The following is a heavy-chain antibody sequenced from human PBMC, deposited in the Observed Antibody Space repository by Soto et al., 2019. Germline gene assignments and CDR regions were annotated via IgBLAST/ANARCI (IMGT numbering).Heavy chain of an antibody. V-gene: IGHV1-8*01. CDR1: GYTFTSYD. D-gene: IGHD3-9*01. CDR3: ARERAYFGDF. CDR2: MNPNSGNT. Sequence: QVQLVQSGAEVKKPGASVKVSCKASGYTFTSYDINSVRQATEQGLEWMGWMNPNSGNTGYAQKFQGRVTMTRNTSIDTAYMGRSSVKSEDRAVYYCARERAYFGDFWGQGSLVTVSS. J-gene: IGHJ4*02.